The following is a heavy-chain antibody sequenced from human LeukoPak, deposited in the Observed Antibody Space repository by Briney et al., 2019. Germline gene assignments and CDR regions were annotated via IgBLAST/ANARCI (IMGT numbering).Heavy chain of an antibody. CDR3: ARDSGSYLQPTDF. CDR1: GFTFSNYG. V-gene: IGHV3-30*03. D-gene: IGHD1-26*01. CDR2: IAYDGSNE. Sequence: QPGRSLRLSCAASGFTFSNYGMHWVRQAPGKGLEWVAVIAYDGSNEYYAEFVKGRFTISRDNSKNTLYLQMNSLRADDTALYHCARDSGSYLQPTDFWGHGTLVTVSS. J-gene: IGHJ4*01.